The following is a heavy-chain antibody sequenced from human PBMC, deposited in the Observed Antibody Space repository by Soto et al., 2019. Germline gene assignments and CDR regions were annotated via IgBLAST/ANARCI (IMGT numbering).Heavy chain of an antibody. Sequence: SETLSLTCTVSGGSISSSSYYWGWIRQPPGKGLEWIGSIYYSGSTYYNPSLKSRVTISVDTSKNQFSLKLSSVTAADTAVYYCAREGGIVGATTVDYWGQGTLVT. J-gene: IGHJ4*02. V-gene: IGHV4-39*02. D-gene: IGHD1-26*01. CDR3: AREGGIVGATTVDY. CDR2: IYYSGST. CDR1: GGSISSSSYY.